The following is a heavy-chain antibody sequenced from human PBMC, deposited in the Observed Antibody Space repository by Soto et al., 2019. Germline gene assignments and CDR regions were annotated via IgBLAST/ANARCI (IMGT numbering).Heavy chain of an antibody. CDR2: IWYDGSNK. CDR1: GFTFSSYG. D-gene: IGHD2-2*02. CDR3: ARVYTPLYYYYYMDV. V-gene: IGHV3-33*01. J-gene: IGHJ6*03. Sequence: GGSLRLSCAASGFTFSSYGMHWVRQAPGKGLEWVAVIWYDGSNKYYADSVKGRFTISRDNSKNTLYLQMNSLRAEDTAVYYCARVYTPLYYYYYMDVWGKGTTVTVSS.